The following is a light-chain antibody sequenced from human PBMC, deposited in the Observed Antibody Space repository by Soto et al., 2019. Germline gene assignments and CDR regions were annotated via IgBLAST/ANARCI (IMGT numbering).Light chain of an antibody. CDR3: SSYGGNNNLI. J-gene: IGLJ2*01. V-gene: IGLV2-8*01. CDR2: EVT. CDR1: SSDVGGYTY. Sequence: QSVLTQPPSASGSPGQSVTISCTGTSSDVGGYTYVSWYQQNPGKAPKLMIYEVTKRPSGVPDRFSGSKSGNTASLTVSGLQAEDEADYYCSSYGGNNNLIFGGGTQLTVL.